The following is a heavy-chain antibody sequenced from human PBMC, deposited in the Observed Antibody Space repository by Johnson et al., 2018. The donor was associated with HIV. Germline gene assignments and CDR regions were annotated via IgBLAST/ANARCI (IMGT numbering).Heavy chain of an antibody. D-gene: IGHD3-9*01. CDR3: ARAGDYDILTGSLLRGAFDI. Sequence: VQLVESGGGLVQPGGSLRLSCAASGFIFSSYDMHWVRQATGKRLEWVSGIGSSGDTYYPGSVKGRFTVSRTNAKNSFHLQMNSLRAGDTAVYYCARAGDYDILTGSLLRGAFDIWGQGTMVTVSS. V-gene: IGHV3-13*01. J-gene: IGHJ3*02. CDR1: GFIFSSYD. CDR2: IGSSGDT.